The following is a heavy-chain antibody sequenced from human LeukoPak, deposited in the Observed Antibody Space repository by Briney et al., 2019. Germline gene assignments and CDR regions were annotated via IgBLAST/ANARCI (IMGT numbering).Heavy chain of an antibody. CDR2: VSGSGGRT. J-gene: IGHJ4*02. D-gene: IGHD6-19*01. Sequence: TGGSLRLSCAASGFIFSSYAMSWVRQAPGKGLEWVSSVSGSGGRTYYADSVKGRFTISRDNSKDTLYLQMNSLRVEDTAIYYCAKDGLIWGQGTLVTVSS. CDR3: AKDGLI. V-gene: IGHV3-23*01. CDR1: GFIFSSYA.